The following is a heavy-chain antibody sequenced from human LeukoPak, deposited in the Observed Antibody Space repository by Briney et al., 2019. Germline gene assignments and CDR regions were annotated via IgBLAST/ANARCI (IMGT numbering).Heavy chain of an antibody. J-gene: IGHJ5*02. V-gene: IGHV3-23*01. CDR1: GFTFSSYA. CDR3: ARQLGYCSDNNCLYNWFDP. D-gene: IGHD2-15*01. CDR2: IGGGGGST. Sequence: GGSLRLSCAASGFTFSSYAMSWVRQAPGKGLQWVSAIGGGGGSTYYAESVKGRFTISRDKSKNTLFLQMNSLRAEDTAVYYCARQLGYCSDNNCLYNWFDPWGQGTLVTVSS.